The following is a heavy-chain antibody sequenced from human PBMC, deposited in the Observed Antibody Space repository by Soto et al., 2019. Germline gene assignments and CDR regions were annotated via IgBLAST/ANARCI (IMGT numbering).Heavy chain of an antibody. V-gene: IGHV4-4*02. CDR3: ARMGGYYDSSGYYYADFDY. Sequence: SETLSLTCAVSGGSISSSNWWSWVRQPPGKGLEWIGEIYHSGSTNYNPSLKSRVTISVDKSKNQFSLKLSSVTAADTAVYYCARMGGYYDSSGYYYADFDYWGQGTLVTVSS. CDR1: GGSISSSNW. J-gene: IGHJ4*02. CDR2: IYHSGST. D-gene: IGHD3-22*01.